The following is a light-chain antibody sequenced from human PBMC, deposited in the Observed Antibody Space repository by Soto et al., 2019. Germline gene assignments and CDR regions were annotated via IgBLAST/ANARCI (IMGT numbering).Light chain of an antibody. Sequence: DIQMTQSPSTLSASVGDRVTITCRASQGISNWLAWYQQKPGKAPKLLIYRASGLESGVPSRFSGSGSGTEFTLTISSLQPDDFATYYCQHYNSYPWTFGQGTKVDIK. CDR1: QGISNW. CDR2: RAS. CDR3: QHYNSYPWT. V-gene: IGKV1-5*03. J-gene: IGKJ1*01.